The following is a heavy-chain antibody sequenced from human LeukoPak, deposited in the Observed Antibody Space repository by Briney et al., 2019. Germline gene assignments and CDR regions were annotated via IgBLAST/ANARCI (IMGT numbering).Heavy chain of an antibody. Sequence: GASVKVSCKASGGTFSSYAISWVRQAPGQGLEWMGGIIPIFGTANYAQKFQGRVTITADESTSTAYMELSSLRSEDTAVYYCARDQGPGHCSGGSCVTYDAFDIWGQGTMVTVSS. CDR3: ARDQGPGHCSGGSCVTYDAFDI. D-gene: IGHD2-15*01. V-gene: IGHV1-69*13. CDR1: GGTFSSYA. CDR2: IIPIFGTA. J-gene: IGHJ3*02.